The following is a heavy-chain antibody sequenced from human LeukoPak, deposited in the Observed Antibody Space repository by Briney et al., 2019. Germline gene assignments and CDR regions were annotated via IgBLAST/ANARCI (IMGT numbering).Heavy chain of an antibody. V-gene: IGHV1-2*06. CDR3: ARVAERYCSGGSCYGNWFDP. CDR2: INPNSGGT. J-gene: IGHJ5*02. Sequence: ASVKVSCKASGYTFTGYYMHWARQAPGQGLEWMGRINPNSGGTNYAQKFQDRVTMTRDTSINTAYMELSRLRYDDTAVYYCARVAERYCSGGSCYGNWFDPWGQGTLVTVSS. CDR1: GYTFTGYY. D-gene: IGHD2-15*01.